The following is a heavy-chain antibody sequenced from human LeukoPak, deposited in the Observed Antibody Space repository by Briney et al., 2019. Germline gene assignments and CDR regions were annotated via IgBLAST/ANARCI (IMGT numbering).Heavy chain of an antibody. J-gene: IGHJ6*02. D-gene: IGHD3-10*01. CDR1: GGSISSYY. CDR3: ASLPGTLWFGELRKNHRAYYYYGMDV. Sequence: SETLSLTCTVSGGSISSYYWSWIRQPAGKGLEWIGRIYTSGSTNYNPSLKSRVTISVDTSKNQFSLKLSSVTAADTAVYYCASLPGTLWFGELRKNHRAYYYYGMDVWGQGTTVTVSS. CDR2: IYTSGST. V-gene: IGHV4-4*07.